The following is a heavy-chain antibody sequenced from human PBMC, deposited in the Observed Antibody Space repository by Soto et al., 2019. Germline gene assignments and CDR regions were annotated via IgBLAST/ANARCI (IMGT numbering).Heavy chain of an antibody. CDR2: IYYSGST. J-gene: IGHJ4*02. CDR1: GGSISSGGYY. Sequence: SETLSLTCTVSGGSISSGGYYWSWIRQHPGKGLEWIGYIYYSGSTYYNPSLKSRVTISVDTSKNQFSLKLSSVTAADTAVYYCARVRFLEWFFLVYFDYWGQGTLVTVSS. D-gene: IGHD3-3*01. CDR3: ARVRFLEWFFLVYFDY. V-gene: IGHV4-31*03.